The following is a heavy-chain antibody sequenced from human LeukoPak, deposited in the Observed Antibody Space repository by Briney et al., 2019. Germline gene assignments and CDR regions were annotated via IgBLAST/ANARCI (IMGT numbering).Heavy chain of an antibody. Sequence: ASVKVSCKASGYTFTSYYMHWVRQAPGQGLEWMGIINPSGGCTSYAQKFQGRVTMTRDTSTSTVYMELSSLRSEDTAVYYCARDIAAAGGLSGFDYWGQGTLVTVSS. D-gene: IGHD6-13*01. CDR3: ARDIAAAGGLSGFDY. V-gene: IGHV1-46*01. J-gene: IGHJ4*02. CDR2: INPSGGCT. CDR1: GYTFTSYY.